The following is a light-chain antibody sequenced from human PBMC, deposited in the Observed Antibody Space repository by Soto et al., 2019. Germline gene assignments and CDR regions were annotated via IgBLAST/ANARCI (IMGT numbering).Light chain of an antibody. CDR3: QQYDRSDTWT. CDR2: GAS. CDR1: QSITRN. V-gene: IGKV3D-15*01. Sequence: EIVMTQSPATLSVSPGERATLSCRASQSITRNLAWYQQSPGQAPRLLIYGASTRASGIPDRFSGSGSGTDFTLSISRLEPGDFAVYYCQQYDRSDTWTFGPGTKVDI. J-gene: IGKJ1*01.